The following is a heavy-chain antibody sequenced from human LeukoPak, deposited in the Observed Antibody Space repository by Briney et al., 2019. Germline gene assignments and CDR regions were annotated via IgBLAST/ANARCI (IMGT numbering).Heavy chain of an antibody. CDR2: IRYDGSNK. CDR3: AKDLGIAAAGSQNLYYYYGMDV. CDR1: GFTFSSYG. V-gene: IGHV3-30*02. J-gene: IGHJ6*02. D-gene: IGHD6-13*01. Sequence: PGGSLRLSCAASGFTFSSYGMHWLRQAPGKGLEGVAFIRYDGSNKYYADSVKGRCTIARDNSKNTLYLQMNSLRAEDTAVYYCAKDLGIAAAGSQNLYYYYGMDVWGQGTTVTVSS.